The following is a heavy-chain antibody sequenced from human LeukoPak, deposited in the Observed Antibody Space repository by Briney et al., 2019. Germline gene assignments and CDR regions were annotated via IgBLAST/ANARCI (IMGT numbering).Heavy chain of an antibody. V-gene: IGHV3-48*01. J-gene: IGHJ4*02. CDR1: GFTFSSYE. CDR2: ISSSSSTI. Sequence: TGGSLRLSCAASGFTFSSYEMNWVRQAPGKGLEWVSYISSSSSTIYYADSVKGRFTISRDNAKNSLYLQMNSLRAEDTAVYYCARDHDSSSCPYFDYWGQGTLVTVSS. CDR3: ARDHDSSSCPYFDY. D-gene: IGHD6-13*01.